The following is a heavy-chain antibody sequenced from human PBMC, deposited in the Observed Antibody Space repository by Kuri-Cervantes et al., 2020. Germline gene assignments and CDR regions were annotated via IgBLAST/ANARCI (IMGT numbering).Heavy chain of an antibody. V-gene: IGHV3-30-3*01. CDR1: EFTFTRSS. CDR3: ASLSIAASGTSH. CDR2: LSYNGTTK. D-gene: IGHD6-13*01. Sequence: GESLKISCVVSEFTFTRSSVHWVRQAPGKGLEWVASLSYNGTTKSYVDSVKGRFTVFRDSSNNTPHLQMNNVGPDDTAMYYCASLSIAASGTSHWDQGTMVTVSS. J-gene: IGHJ4*02.